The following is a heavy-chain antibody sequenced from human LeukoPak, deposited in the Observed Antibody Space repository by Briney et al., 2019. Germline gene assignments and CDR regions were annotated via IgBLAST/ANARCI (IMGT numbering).Heavy chain of an antibody. CDR1: GGSISSSSYY. CDR3: ARHRVRHYDFWSGYYYYYGMDV. J-gene: IGHJ6*02. D-gene: IGHD3-3*01. Sequence: SETLSLTCTVSGGSISSSSYYWGWIRQPPGKGLEWIGSIYYSGSTYYNPSLKSRVTISVDTSKNQFSLKLSSVTAPDTAVYYCARHRVRHYDFWSGYYYYYGMDVWGQGTTVTVSS. V-gene: IGHV4-39*01. CDR2: IYYSGST.